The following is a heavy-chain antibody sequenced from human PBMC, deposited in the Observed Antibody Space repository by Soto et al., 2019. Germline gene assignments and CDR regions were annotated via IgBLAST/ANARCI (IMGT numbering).Heavy chain of an antibody. CDR3: ARVPAPYYYFDY. CDR2: INIDGSST. V-gene: IGHV3-74*01. Sequence: EVQLVESGGGLVQPGGSLRLSCAASGFAFSTFWIHWVRQAPGKGLVWISRINIDGSSTTYADSVKGRFTISRDNAKNTLYLQMNSLRAEDTAVYYCARVPAPYYYFDYWGQGTLVTVSS. J-gene: IGHJ4*02. CDR1: GFAFSTFW. D-gene: IGHD2-8*01.